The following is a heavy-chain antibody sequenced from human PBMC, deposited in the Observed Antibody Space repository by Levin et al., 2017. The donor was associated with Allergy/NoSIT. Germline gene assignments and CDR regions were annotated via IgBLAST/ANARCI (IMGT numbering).Heavy chain of an antibody. Sequence: WASVKVSCKASGDTFSTHAISWLRQAPGQGLEWVGEIIPFFGTTNYAQKFQGRVTITADKSTSAYMELSSLISEDTAVYYCARCIPRDAFDIWGQGTMVTVSS. CDR2: IIPFFGTT. CDR3: ARCIPRDAFDI. CDR1: GDTFSTHA. J-gene: IGHJ3*02. V-gene: IGHV1-69*06.